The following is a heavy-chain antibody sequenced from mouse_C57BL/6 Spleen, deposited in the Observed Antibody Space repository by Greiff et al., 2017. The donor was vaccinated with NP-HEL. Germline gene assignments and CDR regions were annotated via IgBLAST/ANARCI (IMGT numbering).Heavy chain of an antibody. Sequence: VQLQQSGAELVMPGASVKISCKASGYAFSSYWMNWVKQRPGKGLEWIGQIYPGDGDTNYNGKFKGKATLTADKSSSTAYMQLSSLTSEDSAVYFCAREGIYYGGGAYWGQGTLVTVSA. D-gene: IGHD1-1*02. V-gene: IGHV1-80*01. CDR1: GYAFSSYW. J-gene: IGHJ3*01. CDR3: AREGIYYGGGAY. CDR2: IYPGDGDT.